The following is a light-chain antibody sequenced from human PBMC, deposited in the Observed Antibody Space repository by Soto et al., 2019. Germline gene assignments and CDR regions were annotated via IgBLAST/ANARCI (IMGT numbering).Light chain of an antibody. CDR1: QSISSY. J-gene: IGKJ3*01. V-gene: IGKV1-39*01. Sequence: DIPMTQSPSSLSASVGDRVTITCRASQSISSYLNWYQQKPGKAPKLLIYAASSLQSGVPSRFSGSGSGTDFTLTISSLQPEDFATYYCQQNYSTPLFTFGPGTKVDIK. CDR2: AAS. CDR3: QQNYSTPLFT.